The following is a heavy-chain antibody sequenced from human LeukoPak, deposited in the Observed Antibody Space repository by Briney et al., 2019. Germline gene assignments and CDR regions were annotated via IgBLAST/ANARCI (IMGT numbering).Heavy chain of an antibody. D-gene: IGHD1-26*01. CDR1: GYTFTSYA. CDR3: ARDNSVGDTAWWFDP. J-gene: IGHJ5*02. Sequence: ASVKVSCKASGYTFTSYAMHWVRQAPGQRLEWMGWINAGNGNTKYSQEFQGRVTITRDTSASTAYMELSSLRSEDMAVYYCARDNSVGDTAWWFDPWGQGTLVTVSS. V-gene: IGHV1-3*03. CDR2: INAGNGNT.